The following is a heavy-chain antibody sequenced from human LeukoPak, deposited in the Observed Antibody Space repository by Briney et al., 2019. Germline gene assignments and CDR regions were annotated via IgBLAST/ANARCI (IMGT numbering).Heavy chain of an antibody. D-gene: IGHD1-26*01. CDR3: SRVLGAGYGATKLAY. V-gene: IGHV3-30-3*01. J-gene: IGHJ4*02. CDR1: GFTFSSYA. Sequence: GGSLRLSCAASGFTFSSYAIHWVRQAPGKGLEWVSVISYDGNYKYYADSVTGRFTVSRDDSQSMLFLQMNSLRPEDTAVYYCSRVLGAGYGATKLAYWGQGTLVTVSS. CDR2: ISYDGNYK.